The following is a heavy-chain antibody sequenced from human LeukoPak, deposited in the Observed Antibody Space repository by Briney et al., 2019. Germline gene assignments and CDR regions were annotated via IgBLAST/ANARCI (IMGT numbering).Heavy chain of an antibody. J-gene: IGHJ4*02. CDR1: GFSISSGYH. V-gene: IGHV4-38-2*02. D-gene: IGHD3-10*01. CDR2: VHYSGST. Sequence: PSETLSLTCAVSGFSISSGYHWGWVRQPPGKGLEWIGAVHYSGSTYYNPSLKSRVTMSRDTSKSQFSLKLSSVTAADTAVYYCARDRSYFLFDYWGQGTLVTVSS. CDR3: ARDRSYFLFDY.